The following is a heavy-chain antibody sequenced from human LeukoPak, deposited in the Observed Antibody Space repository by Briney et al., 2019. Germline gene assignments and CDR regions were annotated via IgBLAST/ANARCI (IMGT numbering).Heavy chain of an antibody. J-gene: IGHJ5*02. D-gene: IGHD3-10*01. V-gene: IGHV4-4*07. CDR2: IYTSGST. CDR1: GGSISSYY. Sequence: SETLSLTCTVSGGSISSYYWRWIRQPAGKGLEWIGRIYTSGSTNYNPSLKSRVTMSVDTSKNQFSLKLSSVTAADTAVYYCAREGDGLWFGELFRQPNWFDPWGQGTLVTVSS. CDR3: AREGDGLWFGELFRQPNWFDP.